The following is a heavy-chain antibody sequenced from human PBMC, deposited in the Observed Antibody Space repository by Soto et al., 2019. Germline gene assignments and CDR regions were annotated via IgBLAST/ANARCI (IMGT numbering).Heavy chain of an antibody. D-gene: IGHD2-21*01. Sequence: EVQLLESGGGLVQPGGSLRLSCAASELTFSSYAMSWVRQAPGKGLEWISAITGGGGSTYHADSVKGRFSISRDNSKNTLYLQMNSLRAEDTAVYYCAKGSAQGSPYSFDCWGQGTLVTVSS. CDR1: ELTFSSYA. J-gene: IGHJ4*02. CDR2: ITGGGGST. CDR3: AKGSAQGSPYSFDC. V-gene: IGHV3-23*01.